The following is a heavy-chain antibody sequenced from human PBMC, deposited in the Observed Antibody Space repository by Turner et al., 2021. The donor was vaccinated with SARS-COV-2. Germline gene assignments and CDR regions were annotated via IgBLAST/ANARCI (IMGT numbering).Heavy chain of an antibody. Sequence: QVHLQQWGAGPLKPSETLSLIGAVNGGSLSGYYWTWIRQPPGKGLEWIGEVHTYGTTYYNPSLKSRVSMSVNTSKNQFSLKLNSVTAADTAFYYCARDDDPRKSGVVWGQGTLVTVSS. V-gene: IGHV4-34*01. D-gene: IGHD3-3*01. CDR3: ARDDDPRKSGVV. J-gene: IGHJ4*02. CDR2: VHTYGTT. CDR1: GGSLSGYY.